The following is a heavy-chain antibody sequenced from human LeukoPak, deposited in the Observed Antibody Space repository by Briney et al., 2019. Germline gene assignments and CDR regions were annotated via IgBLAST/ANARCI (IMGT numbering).Heavy chain of an antibody. V-gene: IGHV1-2*02. CDR1: GYTFTGYY. CDR3: SRVLIYTDGFDY. Sequence: ASVKVSCKASGYTFTGYYMHWVRQAPGQGLEWMGWINPKSGGTNYAQQFQGRVAMTRDTSINTAYMELSSLTSDDTAFYYCSRVLIYTDGFDYWGQGTLVTVSS. D-gene: IGHD5-18*01. CDR2: INPKSGGT. J-gene: IGHJ4*02.